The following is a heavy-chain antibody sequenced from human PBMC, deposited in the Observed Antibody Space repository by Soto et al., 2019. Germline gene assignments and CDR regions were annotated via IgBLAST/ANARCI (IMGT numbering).Heavy chain of an antibody. CDR1: GDSVSNNGAT. CDR2: AYYRSRWRY. D-gene: IGHD2-15*01. Sequence: SQTLSLTCAICGDSVSNNGATWNWIRQSPSRGLEWLGWAYYRSRWRYDYATSVRGRITINPDTSKNQFSLQLNSVTPEDTAVYYCARDPPDFNSGFDYWGQGTPVTVSS. J-gene: IGHJ4*02. CDR3: ARDPPDFNSGFDY. V-gene: IGHV6-1*01.